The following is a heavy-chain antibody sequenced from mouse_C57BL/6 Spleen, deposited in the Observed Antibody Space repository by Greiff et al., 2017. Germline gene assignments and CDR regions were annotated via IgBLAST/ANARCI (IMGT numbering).Heavy chain of an antibody. CDR3: ARARSSGWNFDV. CDR1: GFTFSDYG. Sequence: EVQLVESGGGLVKPGGSLKLSCAASGFTFSDYGLHWVRQAPEKGLEWVAYISRGSSTIYSADTVKGGITISRDNTKNTLFLHMTSLRSADTAMYYCARARSSGWNFDVWGTGTTVTGSS. CDR2: ISRGSSTI. J-gene: IGHJ1*03. D-gene: IGHD1-1*01. V-gene: IGHV5-17*01.